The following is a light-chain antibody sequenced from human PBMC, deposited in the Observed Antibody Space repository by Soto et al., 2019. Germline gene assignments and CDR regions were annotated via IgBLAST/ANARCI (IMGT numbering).Light chain of an antibody. Sequence: DIQMTQSPSSLSASVGDRVTITCRASQSISSYLNLYQQKPGKAPKLLIYAASDLQSGVPSRFRGSGSRTDFTLTISSVQPEEFATYDCQQSYSIPYTFGQGTKLEIK. CDR2: AAS. CDR1: QSISSY. V-gene: IGKV1-39*01. CDR3: QQSYSIPYT. J-gene: IGKJ2*01.